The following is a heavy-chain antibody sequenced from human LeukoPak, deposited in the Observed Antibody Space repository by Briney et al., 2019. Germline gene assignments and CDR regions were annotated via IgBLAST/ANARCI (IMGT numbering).Heavy chain of an antibody. J-gene: IGHJ4*02. Sequence: GGSLRLSCAASGFTFSSYSMNWVRQAPGKGLEWVSYISSSSSTIYYADSVKGRFTISRDNAKNSLYLQMNSLRAEDTAIYYCAKDVGAVALDYWGQGTLVTVSS. CDR2: ISSSSSTI. V-gene: IGHV3-48*04. D-gene: IGHD6-19*01. CDR3: AKDVGAVALDY. CDR1: GFTFSSYS.